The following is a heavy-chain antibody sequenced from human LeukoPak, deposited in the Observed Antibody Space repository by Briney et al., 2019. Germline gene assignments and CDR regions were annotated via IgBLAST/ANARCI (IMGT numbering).Heavy chain of an antibody. CDR1: AGSITSSSYY. CDR2: VYYSGNT. D-gene: IGHD6-6*01. J-gene: IGHJ4*02. V-gene: IGHV4-39*01. Sequence: SETLSLTCSVSAGSITSSSYYWGWIRQPPGKGLEWIGSVYYSGNTYYNPSLKSRVTISVDKSKNQFSLKLSSVTAADTAMYYCARSKYGSSFDYWGRGTLVTVSS. CDR3: ARSKYGSSFDY.